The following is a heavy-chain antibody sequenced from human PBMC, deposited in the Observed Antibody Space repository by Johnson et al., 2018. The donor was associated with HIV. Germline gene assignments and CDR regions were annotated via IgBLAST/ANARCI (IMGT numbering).Heavy chain of an antibody. V-gene: IGHV3-9*01. Sequence: VQLVESGGGLVQPGRSLRLSCAASGFTFDDYAMHWVRQAPGKGLEWVSGISWNSGSNKYYADSVQGRFTISRDNSKNTLYLQMNSLRAEDTAVYYCARDRGRWELLGGRAFDIWGQGTMVTVSS. CDR3: ARDRGRWELLGGRAFDI. CDR2: ISWNSGSNK. D-gene: IGHD1-26*01. CDR1: GFTFDDYA. J-gene: IGHJ3*02.